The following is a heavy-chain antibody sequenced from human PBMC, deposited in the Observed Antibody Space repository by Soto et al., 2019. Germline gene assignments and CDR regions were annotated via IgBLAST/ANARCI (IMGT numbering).Heavy chain of an antibody. CDR2: IDPSDSYT. D-gene: IGHD3-22*01. Sequence: KVSCKGSGYSFTSYWISWVRQMPGKGLEWMGRIDPSDSYTNYSPSFQGHVTISADKSISTAYLQWSSLKASDTAMYYCARPYEYYDSSGYYVWGQGTTVTVSS. J-gene: IGHJ6*02. CDR3: ARPYEYYDSSGYYV. V-gene: IGHV5-10-1*01. CDR1: GYSFTSYW.